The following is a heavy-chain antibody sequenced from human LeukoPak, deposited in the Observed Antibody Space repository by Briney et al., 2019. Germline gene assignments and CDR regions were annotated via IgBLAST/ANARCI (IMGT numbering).Heavy chain of an antibody. CDR3: ARGPPYYYDSSGYYHSRSWDY. V-gene: IGHV1-18*01. Sequence: ASVKVSCKASGYTFTSYGISWVRQAPGQGLEWMGWISAYNGHTNYAQELQGRVTMTTDTSTSTAYMELRSLRSDDTAVYYCARGPPYYYDSSGYYHSRSWDYWGQGTLVTVSS. J-gene: IGHJ4*02. CDR2: ISAYNGHT. CDR1: GYTFTSYG. D-gene: IGHD3-22*01.